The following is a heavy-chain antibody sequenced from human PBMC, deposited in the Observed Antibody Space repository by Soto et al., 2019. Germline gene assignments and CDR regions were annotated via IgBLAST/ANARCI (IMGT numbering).Heavy chain of an antibody. J-gene: IGHJ6*03. CDR1: GFTFSTYA. Sequence: EVQLLESGGGLVQPGGSLRLSCAASGFTFSTYAMSWVRQAPGKGLEWVSTITTSGGNTYYADSVQGRLTISRDNSKNTLYLQMNSPRAEDTAVYYCAGRYCTNGVCYTNYYYYIDVWGKGTTVTVSS. D-gene: IGHD2-8*01. CDR3: AGRYCTNGVCYTNYYYYIDV. CDR2: ITTSGGNT. V-gene: IGHV3-23*01.